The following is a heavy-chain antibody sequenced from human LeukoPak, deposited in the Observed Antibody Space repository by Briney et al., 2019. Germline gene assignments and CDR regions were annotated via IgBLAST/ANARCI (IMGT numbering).Heavy chain of an antibody. J-gene: IGHJ3*01. Sequence: GGTLRLFCAVSGFTFRNYRMHWARKAPGEGLEGVSYFSDSSKNIYYADSVKGRFTISRDNAKNSLYLQMHSLRCEDTAVYYCATTRGVGIVLGNLFDVWSQGTMV. D-gene: IGHD2-8*02. CDR1: GFTFRNYR. V-gene: IGHV3-48*01. CDR3: ATTRGVGIVLGNLFDV. CDR2: FSDSSKNI.